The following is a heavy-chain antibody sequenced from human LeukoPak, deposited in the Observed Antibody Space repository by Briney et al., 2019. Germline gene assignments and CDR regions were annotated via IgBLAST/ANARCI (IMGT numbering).Heavy chain of an antibody. CDR2: IIPIFGTA. V-gene: IGHV1-69*13. Sequence: SVTVSCKASGGAFSSYAISWVRQAPGQGLEWMGGIIPIFGTANYAQKFQGRVTITADGSTSTAYMELSSLRSEDTAVYYCARKGRGSSGWYFQDWGQGTLVTVSS. CDR3: ARKGRGSSGWYFQD. J-gene: IGHJ4*02. CDR1: GGAFSSYA. D-gene: IGHD6-19*01.